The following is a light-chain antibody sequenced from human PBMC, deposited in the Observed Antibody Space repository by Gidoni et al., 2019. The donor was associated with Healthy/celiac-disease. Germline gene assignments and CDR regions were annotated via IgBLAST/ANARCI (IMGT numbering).Light chain of an antibody. CDR2: AAS. V-gene: IGKV1-9*01. CDR3: QQINSYSLT. J-gene: IGKJ4*01. Sequence: DIQLTQSPSFLSASVGDRVTITCRASQGISSYLAWYQQKPGKAPKLLIYAASTLQSGVPSRIGSSGSGTEFTLTISSLQPEDFATYYCQQINSYSLTFXGXTKVEIK. CDR1: QGISSY.